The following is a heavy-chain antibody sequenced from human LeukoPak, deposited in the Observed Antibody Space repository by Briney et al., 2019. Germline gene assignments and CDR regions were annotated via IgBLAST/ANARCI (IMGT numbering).Heavy chain of an antibody. J-gene: IGHJ5*02. V-gene: IGHV1-69*13. CDR2: IIPIFGTA. CDR3: ARVTAVAGTRFDP. CDR1: GGTFSSYA. Sequence: ASVKVSCKASGGTFSSYAISWVRQAPGQGLEWMGGIIPIFGTANYAQKFQGRVTITADESTSTAYMELSSLRSEDTAVYYCARVTAVAGTRFDPWGQGTLVTVSS. D-gene: IGHD6-19*01.